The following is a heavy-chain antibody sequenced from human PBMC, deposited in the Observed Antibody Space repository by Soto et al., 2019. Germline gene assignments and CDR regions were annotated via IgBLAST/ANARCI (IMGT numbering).Heavy chain of an antibody. CDR2: ISAYNGNT. CDR1: GYTFTSYG. J-gene: IGHJ6*02. V-gene: IGHV1-18*01. D-gene: IGHD3-16*02. CDR3: ARDRYGWGSYRPRVDV. Sequence: QVQLVQSGAEVKKPGASVKVSCKASGYTFTSYGISWVRQAPGQGLEWMGWISAYNGNTNYAQKLQGRVTMTTDTSTRTGYMELRSLRSDDTAVYYWARDRYGWGSYRPRVDVWGQGTTVTVSS.